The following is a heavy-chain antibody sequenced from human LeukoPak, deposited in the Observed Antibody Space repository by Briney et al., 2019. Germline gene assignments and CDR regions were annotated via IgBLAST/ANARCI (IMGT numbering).Heavy chain of an antibody. V-gene: IGHV5-51*01. Sequence: GESLKISCNASGYSFTSYWIAWVRQMPGKGLEWMGMIWPGDSDTRYSPPFQGQVTISADKSISTAYLQWSSLKASDTAMYYCARLGISAWFPGDCWGQGTLVTVSS. CDR1: GYSFTSYW. D-gene: IGHD3-10*01. CDR2: IWPGDSDT. J-gene: IGHJ4*02. CDR3: ARLGISAWFPGDC.